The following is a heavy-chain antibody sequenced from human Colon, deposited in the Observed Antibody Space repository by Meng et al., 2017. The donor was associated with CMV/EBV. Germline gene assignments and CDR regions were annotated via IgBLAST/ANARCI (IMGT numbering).Heavy chain of an antibody. CDR3: ARDSNLSGLAY. D-gene: IGHD3-10*01. V-gene: IGHV4-4*07. CDR1: GASSSSYC. J-gene: IGHJ4*02. CDR2: VYISGNT. Sequence: QGKARESAPGRVKPSETLSLTCTGSGASSSSYCWSWIRQAGGKGLEWIGRVYISGNTNYNPSLKSRVTMSIDTSKNQLSLNIRSVTAADTAVYYCARDSNLSGLAYWGQGTLVTVSS.